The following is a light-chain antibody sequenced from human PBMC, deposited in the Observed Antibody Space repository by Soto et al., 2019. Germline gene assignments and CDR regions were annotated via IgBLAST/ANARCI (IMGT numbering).Light chain of an antibody. Sequence: EIVMTQSPATLSVSPGERATLSCRASQSISSNLAWYQQKPGQAPRLLIYGASTRATGIPVTFSGSGSGTAFTPTISSLHSEDFAVYYCHQYNNWPFTFGPGTKVDIK. CDR1: QSISSN. CDR3: HQYNNWPFT. V-gene: IGKV3-15*01. J-gene: IGKJ3*01. CDR2: GAS.